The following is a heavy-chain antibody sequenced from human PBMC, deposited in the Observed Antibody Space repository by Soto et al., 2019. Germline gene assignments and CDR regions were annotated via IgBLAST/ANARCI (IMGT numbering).Heavy chain of an antibody. CDR1: GYSISSGYY. V-gene: IGHV4-38-2*01. CDR2: IYHSGAT. D-gene: IGHD3-3*02. J-gene: IGHJ5*01. CDR3: ATLPMFGVVRQDKRWFDS. Sequence: SETLSLTCAVSGYSISSGYYWGWIRQPPEKGLEWIGSIYHSGATYYNPSLKSRVTMSVDTSRNQFSLKLTSVSAADTGVYYCATLPMFGVVRQDKRWFDSLGQVILVTASS.